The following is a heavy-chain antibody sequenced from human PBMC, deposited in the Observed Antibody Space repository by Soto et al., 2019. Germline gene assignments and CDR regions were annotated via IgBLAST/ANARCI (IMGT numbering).Heavy chain of an antibody. D-gene: IGHD6-13*01. CDR2: IYYSGST. V-gene: IGHV4-39*01. Sequence: SETLSLTCTVSGGSISSSSYYWGWIRQPPGRGLEWIGSIYYSGSTYYNPSLKSRVTISVDTSKNQFSLKLSSVTAADTAVYYCARWAGYWYSSSWYVDYWGQGTLVTVSS. J-gene: IGHJ4*02. CDR1: GGSISSSSYY. CDR3: ARWAGYWYSSSWYVDY.